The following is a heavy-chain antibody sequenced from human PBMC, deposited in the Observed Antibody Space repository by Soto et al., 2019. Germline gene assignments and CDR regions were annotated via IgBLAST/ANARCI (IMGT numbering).Heavy chain of an antibody. D-gene: IGHD6-19*01. V-gene: IGHV3-23*01. CDR1: GFTFSNYA. CDR2: TSANGVSS. Sequence: EVQLLESGGGLVHPGESLRVSCAASGFTFSNYAMAWVRQAPGKGLEWVSLTSANGVSSDYADSVKGRFTLSRDNSKNTLYLQMNSLRAEDTAVYYCAKPYRSDFFFLDHRGQGTPVTVSA. J-gene: IGHJ4*02. CDR3: AKPYRSDFFFLDH.